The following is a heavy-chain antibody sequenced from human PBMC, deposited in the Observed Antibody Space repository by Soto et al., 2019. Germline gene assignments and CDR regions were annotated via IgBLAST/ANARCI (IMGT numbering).Heavy chain of an antibody. CDR3: ARDHYWPIAVAGSNWFDP. D-gene: IGHD6-19*01. V-gene: IGHV1-8*01. J-gene: IGHJ5*02. CDR1: AYTFTSYD. Sequence: VASVKVSCKAAAYTFTSYDINWVRQATGQDFEWMGWMNPNNGNTAYAQKFQGRVTMTTDTSKSTAYMELRSLISEDTAVYYCARDHYWPIAVAGSNWFDPWGQGTLVTVSS. CDR2: MNPNNGNT.